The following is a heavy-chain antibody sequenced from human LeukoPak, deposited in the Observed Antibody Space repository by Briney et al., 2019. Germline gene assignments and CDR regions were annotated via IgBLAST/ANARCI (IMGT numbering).Heavy chain of an antibody. J-gene: IGHJ1*01. D-gene: IGHD3-22*01. CDR2: IKSDGST. Sequence: GRSLRLSCAASAFTFSDYSMNWLRQAPGKGLVWVSRIKSDGSTNYADSVKGRFTISRDNAKNTVSLQMNSLRAEDTGVYYCARAPSEIGGYYPEYFRHWGQGTLVTVSS. CDR3: ARAPSEIGGYYPEYFRH. CDR1: AFTFSDYS. V-gene: IGHV3-74*01.